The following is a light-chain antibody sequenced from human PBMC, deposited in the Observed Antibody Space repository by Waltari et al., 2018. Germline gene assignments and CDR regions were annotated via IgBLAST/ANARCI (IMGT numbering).Light chain of an antibody. CDR3: CSYAGSYTLV. V-gene: IGLV2-11*01. Sequence: QSALTQPRSVSGSPGQSVTISCTGTSSDVGGYNYVSWYQQHPGKVPKLMIYDVSKRPSGVPDRFSGSKSGNTAFLTISGLQAEDEADYYCCSYAGSYTLVFGGGTKLTVL. J-gene: IGLJ2*01. CDR2: DVS. CDR1: SSDVGGYNY.